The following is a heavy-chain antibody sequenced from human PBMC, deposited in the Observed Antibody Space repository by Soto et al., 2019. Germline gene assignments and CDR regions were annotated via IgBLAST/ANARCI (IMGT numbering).Heavy chain of an antibody. CDR3: ARDWAVGLAAALGADWFDP. D-gene: IGHD6-13*01. J-gene: IGHJ5*02. CDR1: GGSISSYY. V-gene: IGHV4-59*12. Sequence: SETLSLTCTVSGGSISSYYWSWIRQPPGKGLEWTGYIYYSGSTNYNPSLKSRVTISVDTSKNQFSLQLNSVTPEDTAVYYCARDWAVGLAAALGADWFDPWGQGTLVTVS. CDR2: IYYSGST.